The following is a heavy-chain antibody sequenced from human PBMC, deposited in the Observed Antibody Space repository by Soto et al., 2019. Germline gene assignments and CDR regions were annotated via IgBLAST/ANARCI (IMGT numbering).Heavy chain of an antibody. CDR2: TYYRSKWYN. Sequence: QTLSLTCAISGDSVSSNSAAWNWIRQSPSRGLEWLGRTYYRSKWYNDYAVSVKSRITINPDTSKNQFSLQLNSVTPEDTAVYYCARVNLEAAAGTKWFDPWGQGTLVTVSS. V-gene: IGHV6-1*01. CDR3: ARVNLEAAAGTKWFDP. J-gene: IGHJ5*02. D-gene: IGHD6-13*01. CDR1: GDSVSSNSAA.